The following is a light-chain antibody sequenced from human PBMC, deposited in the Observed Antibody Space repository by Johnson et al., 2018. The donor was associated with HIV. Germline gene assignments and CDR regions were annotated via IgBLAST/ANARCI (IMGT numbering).Light chain of an antibody. V-gene: IGLV1-51*01. CDR1: TSNIGNNY. J-gene: IGLJ1*01. CDR3: GTWDNSLGVFYV. CDR2: DNN. Sequence: QSVLTQPPSVSAAPGQKVTISCSGSTSNIGNNYVSWYQQLPGTAPKLLIYDNNKRPSGIPDLFSGSKSGTSATLGITGLQTGDEADYYCGTWDNSLGVFYVFGTGTKVTVL.